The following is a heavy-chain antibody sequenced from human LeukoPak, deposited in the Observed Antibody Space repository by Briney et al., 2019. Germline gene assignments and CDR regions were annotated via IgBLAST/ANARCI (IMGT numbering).Heavy chain of an antibody. CDR1: RYTFTSYG. J-gene: IGHJ4*02. CDR3: ARDLFGGSYY. V-gene: IGHV1-18*01. CDR2: ISAYNGNT. D-gene: IGHD1-26*01. Sequence: AALKVSCKASRYTFTSYGSSCGPQTPGQGLEWMLCISAYNGNTNYEQKLQGRVTMTTDTSTSTTYMELRSLRSEDTAVYYCARDLFGGSYYWGQGTMVTVSS.